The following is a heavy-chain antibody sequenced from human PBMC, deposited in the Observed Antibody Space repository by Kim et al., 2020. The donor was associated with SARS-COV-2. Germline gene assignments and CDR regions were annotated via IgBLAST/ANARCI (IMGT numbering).Heavy chain of an antibody. J-gene: IGHJ6*02. D-gene: IGHD3-22*01. CDR3: ARPLVITPYYYYGMDV. Sequence: SVKGRFTISRDNAKNSLYLQMNSLRAEDTAVYYCARPLVITPYYYYGMDVWGQGTTVTVSS. V-gene: IGHV3-21*01.